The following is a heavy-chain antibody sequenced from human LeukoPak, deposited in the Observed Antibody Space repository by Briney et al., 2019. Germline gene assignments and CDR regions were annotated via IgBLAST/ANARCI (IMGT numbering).Heavy chain of an antibody. J-gene: IGHJ1*01. V-gene: IGHV4-59*01. CDR2: IYYSGST. D-gene: IGHD3-22*01. Sequence: PSETLSLTCTVSGGSISSYYWSWIRQPPGKGLEWIGYIYYSGSTNYNPSLKSRVTISVDTSKNQFSLKLSSVTAADTAVYYCARARGDYDSSGYYYAEYLQHWGQGTLVTVSS. CDR3: ARARGDYDSSGYYYAEYLQH. CDR1: GGSISSYY.